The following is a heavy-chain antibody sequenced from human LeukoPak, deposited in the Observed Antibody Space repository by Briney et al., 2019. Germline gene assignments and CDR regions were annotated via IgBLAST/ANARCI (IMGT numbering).Heavy chain of an antibody. CDR1: GYTFTGYY. Sequence: ASVKVSCKASGYTFTGYYLHWVRQAPGQGLEWVGWINPNSGVTNYAQKFQGRVSMTSDTPISTVYMELSRLRSDDTAVYYCSREDYWGQGTLVTVSS. CDR3: SREDY. V-gene: IGHV1-2*02. J-gene: IGHJ4*02. CDR2: INPNSGVT.